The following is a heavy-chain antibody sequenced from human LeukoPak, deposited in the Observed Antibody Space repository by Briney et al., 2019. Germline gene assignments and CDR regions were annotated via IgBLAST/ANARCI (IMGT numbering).Heavy chain of an antibody. V-gene: IGHV4-39*01. CDR1: GGSISSSPYY. CDR2: IYYCGST. CDR3: TRRSNSQPPNY. Sequence: SETLSLTCTVSGGSISSSPYYWGWIRQPPGKDLEWIGSIYYCGSTYYNPSLKSRVTISVDTSKNQFSLKLSSVTAADTAVYYCTRRSNSQPPNYWGQGTLVTVSS. D-gene: IGHD4-23*01. J-gene: IGHJ4*02.